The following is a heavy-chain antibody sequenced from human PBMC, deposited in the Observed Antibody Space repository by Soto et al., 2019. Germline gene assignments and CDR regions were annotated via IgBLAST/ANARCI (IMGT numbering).Heavy chain of an antibody. CDR1: GYTFTSYD. V-gene: IGHV1-8*01. CDR2: MNPNSGNT. D-gene: IGHD3-10*01. CDR3: ARDTALLWFGELLYPNWFDP. Sequence: QVQLVQSGAEVKKPGASVKVSCKASGYTFTSYDINWVRQATGQGLEWMGWMNPNSGNTGYAQKFQGRVTMTRNTSISTAYMDLSSLRSEDTAVYYCARDTALLWFGELLYPNWFDPWGQGTLVTVSS. J-gene: IGHJ5*02.